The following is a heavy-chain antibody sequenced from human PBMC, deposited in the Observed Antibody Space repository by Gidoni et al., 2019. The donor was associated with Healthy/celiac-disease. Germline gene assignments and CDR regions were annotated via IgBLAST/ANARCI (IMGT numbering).Heavy chain of an antibody. CDR3: ARGSCSSTSCRRHYYYGMDV. Sequence: QVQLVQSGAEVKKPGSSVKVSCKASGGTFSSYAISWVRQATGQGLEWMGGIIPIFGTANYAQKFQGRVTITADESTSTAYMELSSLRSEDTAVYYCARGSCSSTSCRRHYYYGMDVWGQGTTVTVSS. D-gene: IGHD2-2*01. CDR2: IIPIFGTA. J-gene: IGHJ6*02. CDR1: GGTFSSYA. V-gene: IGHV1-69*01.